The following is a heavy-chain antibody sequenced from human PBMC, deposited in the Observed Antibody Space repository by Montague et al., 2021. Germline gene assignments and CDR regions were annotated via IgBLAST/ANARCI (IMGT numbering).Heavy chain of an antibody. J-gene: IGHJ4*02. V-gene: IGHV4-34*01. Sequence: SETLSLTYADYGGSLSGYIWNWIRQPPGRDLEWIGQISHTGSTSYNPSLKSRVTMSVDTSENHVSLRLSSVTAADTAVYYCTRGEVAVTGIDYWGQGALVTVSS. CDR1: GGSLSGYI. D-gene: IGHD6-19*01. CDR2: ISHTGST. CDR3: TRGEVAVTGIDY.